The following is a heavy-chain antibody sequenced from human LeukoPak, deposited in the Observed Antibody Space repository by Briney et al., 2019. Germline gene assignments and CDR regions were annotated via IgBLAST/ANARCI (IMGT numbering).Heavy chain of an antibody. CDR1: GGSISSSSYY. CDR3: ATPTAARDY. CDR2: IYYSGST. D-gene: IGHD6-13*01. Sequence: SETLSLTCTVPGGSISSSSYYWGWIRQPPGKGLEWIGSIYYSGSTYYNPSLKSRVTISVDTSKNQFSLKLSSVTAADTAVYYCATPTAARDYWGQGTLVTVSS. V-gene: IGHV4-39*01. J-gene: IGHJ4*02.